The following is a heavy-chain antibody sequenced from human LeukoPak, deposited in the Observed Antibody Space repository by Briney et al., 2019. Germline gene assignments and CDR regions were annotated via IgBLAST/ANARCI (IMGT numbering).Heavy chain of an antibody. CDR1: GYTFTGYY. Sequence: RASVKVSCKASGYTFTGYYMHWVRQAPRQGLEWMGWINPNSGGTNYAQKFQGRVTMTEDTSTDTAYMELSSLRSEDTAVYYCATLAAPGDYWGQGTLVTVSS. J-gene: IGHJ4*02. CDR3: ATLAAPGDY. D-gene: IGHD2-15*01. V-gene: IGHV1-2*02. CDR2: INPNSGGT.